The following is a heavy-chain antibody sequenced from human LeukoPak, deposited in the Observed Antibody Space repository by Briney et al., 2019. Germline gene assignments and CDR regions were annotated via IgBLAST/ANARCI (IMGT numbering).Heavy chain of an antibody. V-gene: IGHV3-72*01. Sequence: PGGSLRLSCAASGFTFSDHYMDWVRQAAGKGLEWVGRTRNKANGYTTEYAASVKDRFTMSRDDSKNSVYLQMNCLKTEDTAVYYCARVGNSGGYYNPLDYWGQGTLVTVSS. CDR2: TRNKANGYTT. J-gene: IGHJ4*02. CDR3: ARVGNSGGYYNPLDY. D-gene: IGHD3-22*01. CDR1: GFTFSDHY.